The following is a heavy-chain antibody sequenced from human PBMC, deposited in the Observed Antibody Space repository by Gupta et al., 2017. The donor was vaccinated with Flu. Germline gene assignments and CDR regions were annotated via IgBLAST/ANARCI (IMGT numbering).Heavy chain of an antibody. V-gene: IGHV4-38-2*01. D-gene: IGHD3-10*01. CDR1: GYSISSGYY. CDR3: ARGGAGSYYRYYFDY. J-gene: IGHJ4*02. CDR2: IYHSGTT. Sequence: VQLQGSGPGLVKPSETLSLTRAVSGYSISSGYYWGWIRQPPGKGREVIGRIYHSGTTYYNPTLKRRVTISVDTSKNQISLKLSSVTAADTAVYYCARGGAGSYYRYYFDYWGQGTLVTVSS.